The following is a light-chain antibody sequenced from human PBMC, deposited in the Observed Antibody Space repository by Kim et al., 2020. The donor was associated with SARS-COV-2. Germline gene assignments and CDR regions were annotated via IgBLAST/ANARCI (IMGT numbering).Light chain of an antibody. J-gene: IGLJ1*01. CDR1: SSDIGAYKY. V-gene: IGLV2-14*03. CDR2: DVN. Sequence: QSALTQPASVSGSPGQSITISCTGTSSDIGAYKYVSWYQQHPGKAPKLMIYDVNKRPSGLSDRFSGSKSGNTASLTISGLQAEDEADYYCSSYGRGSTLYVFGTGTKVTVL. CDR3: SSYGRGSTLYV.